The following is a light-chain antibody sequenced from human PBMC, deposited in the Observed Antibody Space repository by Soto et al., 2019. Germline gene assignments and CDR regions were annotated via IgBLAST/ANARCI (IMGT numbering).Light chain of an antibody. Sequence: DIQMTQSPSTLSASVGDRVTITCRASQSISSWLAWYQQKPGTAPKLLIYKASTLQSGVPSRFSGSGSGTEFTLTISSLQHDDSATYYCQQYNDNWTLGQGTKVEMK. CDR1: QSISSW. V-gene: IGKV1-5*03. J-gene: IGKJ1*01. CDR3: QQYNDNWT. CDR2: KAS.